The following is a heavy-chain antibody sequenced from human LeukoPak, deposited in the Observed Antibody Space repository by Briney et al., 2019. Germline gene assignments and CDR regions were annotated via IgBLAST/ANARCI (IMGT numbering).Heavy chain of an antibody. D-gene: IGHD1-1*01. Sequence: ASVKASCKASGFTFTKYHMHWVRQAPGQGLEWMGIINPSGDRANFAQNFQGRVTMTRDTSTSTVYMELSSLRSEDTAVYYCARTRYPNTFDIWGQGTMVTVSS. CDR3: ARTRYPNTFDI. CDR1: GFTFTKYH. J-gene: IGHJ3*02. V-gene: IGHV1-46*01. CDR2: INPSGDRA.